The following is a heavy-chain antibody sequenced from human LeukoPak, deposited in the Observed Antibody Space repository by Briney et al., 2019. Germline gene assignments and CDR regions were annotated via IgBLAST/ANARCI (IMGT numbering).Heavy chain of an antibody. J-gene: IGHJ4*02. V-gene: IGHV4-4*07. CDR3: ARVNSNWYCFDN. Sequence: SETLSLTCTVSGGSISSYYWSWIRQPAGKGLEWIGRIYIRGSTNYNPSLKSRVTMSLDTSKNQFSLKLSSVTAADAAVYYCARVNSNWYCFDNWGQGTLVTVSS. D-gene: IGHD6-13*01. CDR2: IYIRGST. CDR1: GGSISSYY.